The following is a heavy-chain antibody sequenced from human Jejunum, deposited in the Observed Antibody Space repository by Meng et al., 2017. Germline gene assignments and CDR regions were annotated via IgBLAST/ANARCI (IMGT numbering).Heavy chain of an antibody. CDR1: GFTFSNYE. D-gene: IGHD2-21*02. Sequence: GESLKISCEVSGFTFSNYEMSWVRQSPGKGLEWVAYISSRGETIYYVDSVRGRFTISRDNAKNSLYLQMTSLRAEDTAVYYCARDGTYCYGDCRATDYWGQGTLVTVSS. CDR3: ARDGTYCYGDCRATDY. V-gene: IGHV3-48*03. J-gene: IGHJ4*02. CDR2: ISSRGETI.